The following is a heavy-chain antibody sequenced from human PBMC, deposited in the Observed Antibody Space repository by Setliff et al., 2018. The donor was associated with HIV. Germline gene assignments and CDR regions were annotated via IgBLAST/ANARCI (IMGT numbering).Heavy chain of an antibody. Sequence: PSETLFLTCTVSGGSISSYYWSWIRQPPGKGLEWIGYIYYSGSTNYNPSLKSRVTISVDTSKNQFSLKLSSVTAADTAVYYCARELVGYFQHWGQGTLVTVSS. D-gene: IGHD2-2*01. V-gene: IGHV4-59*12. CDR2: IYYSGST. CDR1: GGSISSYY. CDR3: ARELVGYFQH. J-gene: IGHJ1*01.